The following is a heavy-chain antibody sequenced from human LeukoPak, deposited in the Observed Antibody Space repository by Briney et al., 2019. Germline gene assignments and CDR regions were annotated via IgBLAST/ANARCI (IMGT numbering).Heavy chain of an antibody. D-gene: IGHD3-10*01. J-gene: IGHJ6*03. CDR1: GGSFSGYY. CDR2: INHSGST. V-gene: IGHV4-34*01. Sequence: PSETLSLTCAVYGGSFSGYYWSWIRQPPGKGLEWIGEINHSGSTNYNPSLKSRVTISVDTSKNQFSLKLSSVTAADTAVYYCARRFVDMVRGVIYYYYVDVWGKGTTVTISS. CDR3: ARRFVDMVRGVIYYYYVDV.